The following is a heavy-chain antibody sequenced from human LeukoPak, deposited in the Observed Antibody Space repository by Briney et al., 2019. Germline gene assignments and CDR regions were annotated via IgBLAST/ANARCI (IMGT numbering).Heavy chain of an antibody. CDR1: GGSISSYY. D-gene: IGHD6-13*01. CDR3: ARVRRGSSWFSNWFDP. CDR2: IYYSGST. V-gene: IGHV4-59*13. Sequence: SETLSLTCTVSGGSISSYYWSWIRRPPGKGLVWIGDIYYSGSTNYNPSLKSRVTISVDTSKNQFSLKLSSVTAADTAVYYCARVRRGSSWFSNWFDPWGQGTLVTVSS. J-gene: IGHJ5*02.